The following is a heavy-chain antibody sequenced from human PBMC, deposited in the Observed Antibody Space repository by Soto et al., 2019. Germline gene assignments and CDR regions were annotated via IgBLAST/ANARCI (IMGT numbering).Heavy chain of an antibody. Sequence: QVQLVQSGAEVKKPGSSVKVSCKASGGTFSSYAISWVRQAPGQGLEWMGGIIPIFGTANYAQKFQGRVTIAAXXSXSXXYMELSSLRAEDTAVYYCSRVLNGRAAAGTAYFDYWGQGTLVTVSS. CDR1: GGTFSSYA. D-gene: IGHD6-13*01. CDR2: IIPIFGTA. V-gene: IGHV1-69*12. CDR3: SRVLNGRAAAGTAYFDY. J-gene: IGHJ4*02.